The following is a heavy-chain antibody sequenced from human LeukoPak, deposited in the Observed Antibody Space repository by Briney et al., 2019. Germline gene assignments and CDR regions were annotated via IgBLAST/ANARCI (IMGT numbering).Heavy chain of an antibody. V-gene: IGHV3-7*03. CDR1: GFTFSSYW. J-gene: IGHJ6*02. CDR3: ARGGSLDV. CDR2: INHNGNVN. Sequence: GGSLRLSCAAPGFTFSSYWMNWARQAPGKGLEWVASINHNGNVNYYVDSVKGRFTISRDNAKNSLYLQMSNLRAEDTAVYFCARGGSLDVWGQGATVTVSS. D-gene: IGHD2-15*01.